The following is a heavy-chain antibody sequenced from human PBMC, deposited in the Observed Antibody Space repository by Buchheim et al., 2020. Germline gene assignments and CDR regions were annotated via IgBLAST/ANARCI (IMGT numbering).Heavy chain of an antibody. CDR1: GFTFSSYG. CDR3: AKGEGDIVVVVAADYYGMDV. D-gene: IGHD2-15*01. CDR2: ISYDGSNK. V-gene: IGHV3-30*18. Sequence: QVQLVESGGGVVQPGRSLRLSCAASGFTFSSYGMHWVRQAPGKRLEWVAVISYDGSNKYYADSVKGRFTISRDNSKNTLYLQMNSLRAEDTAVYYCAKGEGDIVVVVAADYYGMDVWGQGTT. J-gene: IGHJ6*02.